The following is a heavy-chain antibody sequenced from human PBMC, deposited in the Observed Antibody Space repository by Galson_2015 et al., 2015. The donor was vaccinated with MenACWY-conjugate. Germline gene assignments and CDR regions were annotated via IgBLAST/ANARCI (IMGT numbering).Heavy chain of an antibody. CDR2: IVGSGSTT. Sequence: LRLSCAASGLTFSNYGMAWVRQAPGKGLEWVSAIVGSGSTTYYADSVKGRFTISRDNSKNTLYLQMNSLRAEDTAIYYCAKMQGYFDYWGQGTLVTVSS. CDR1: GLTFSNYG. V-gene: IGHV3-23*01. J-gene: IGHJ4*02. CDR3: AKMQGYFDY.